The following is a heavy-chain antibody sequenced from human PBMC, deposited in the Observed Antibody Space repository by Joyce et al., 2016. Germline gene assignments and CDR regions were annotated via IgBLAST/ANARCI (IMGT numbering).Heavy chain of an antibody. D-gene: IGHD6-19*01. CDR1: GYTLTDYY. V-gene: IGHV1-2*02. Sequence: QVHLVQSGAEVKRPGASVEVSCKASGYTLTDYYFHWVRQAPGQGLEWMGGINPNTGGTNYAEKFRGRVTMSRDTAVSTLYMHLDSLRSDDTAVYYCARGVGEQWRHPPEIWGQGTVVAVSS. CDR2: INPNTGGT. J-gene: IGHJ3*02. CDR3: ARGVGEQWRHPPEI.